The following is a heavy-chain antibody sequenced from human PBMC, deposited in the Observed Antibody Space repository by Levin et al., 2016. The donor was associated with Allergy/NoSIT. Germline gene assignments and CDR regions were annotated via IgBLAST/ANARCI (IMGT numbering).Heavy chain of an antibody. CDR2: AYYTGST. V-gene: IGHV4-59*01. D-gene: IGHD3-16*02. CDR3: ARGAIVDPPSDY. CDR1: GGSIDSYY. J-gene: IGHJ4*02. Sequence: SETLSLTCTVSGGSIDSYYWSWIRQPPGKPLEWIGYAYYTGSTNYNPSLRSRVTISVDTSKNQFSLKVTSVTAADTAVYYCARGAIVDPPSDYWGQGTLVTVSS.